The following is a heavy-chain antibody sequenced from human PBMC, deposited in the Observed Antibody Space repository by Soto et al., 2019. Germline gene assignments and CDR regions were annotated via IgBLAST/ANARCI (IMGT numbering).Heavy chain of an antibody. CDR3: AKEMGDYYDSSGSWFDP. CDR2: ISGSGGNT. J-gene: IGHJ5*02. V-gene: IGHV3-23*01. D-gene: IGHD3-22*01. Sequence: GGSLRLSCAASGFTFSSYVMSWVRQAPGKGLEWVSAISGSGGNTYYADSVKGRFTISRDNSKNTLFLQMNSLRAEYTALYFCAKEMGDYYDSSGSWFDPWGQGTLVTVSS. CDR1: GFTFSSYV.